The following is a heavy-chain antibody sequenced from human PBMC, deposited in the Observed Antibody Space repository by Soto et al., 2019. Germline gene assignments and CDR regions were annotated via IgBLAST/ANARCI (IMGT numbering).Heavy chain of an antibody. Sequence: XGSLRLSCSASGFTFSSYGMHWVRQAPGKGLEWVAVISYDGSNKYYADSVKGRFTISRDNSKNTLYLQMNSLRAEDTAVYYCAKAGAFEPPHYDSSGYYLDFWGQGTLVTVSS. J-gene: IGHJ4*02. V-gene: IGHV3-30*18. CDR2: ISYDGSNK. CDR1: GFTFSSYG. D-gene: IGHD3-22*01. CDR3: AKAGAFEPPHYDSSGYYLDF.